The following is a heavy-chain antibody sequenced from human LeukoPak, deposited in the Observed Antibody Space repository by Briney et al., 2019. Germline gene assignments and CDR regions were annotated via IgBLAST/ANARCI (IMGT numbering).Heavy chain of an antibody. CDR3: AREGTLYNWFDP. Sequence: ASVKVSCKASGYTFNHFGISWVRQAPGQGLEWMGWINPNSGGTNYAQKFQGRVTMTRDTSISTAYMELSRLRSDDTAVYYCAREGTLYNWFDPWGQGTLVTVSS. V-gene: IGHV1-2*02. CDR1: GYTFNHFG. D-gene: IGHD1-14*01. J-gene: IGHJ5*02. CDR2: INPNSGGT.